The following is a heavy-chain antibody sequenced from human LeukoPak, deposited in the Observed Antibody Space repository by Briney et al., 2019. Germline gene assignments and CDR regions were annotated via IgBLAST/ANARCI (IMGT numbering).Heavy chain of an antibody. D-gene: IGHD5-12*01. J-gene: IGHJ5*02. CDR3: ARAGGNSGYNSQFNWFDT. CDR1: GFTFSAYW. CDR2: IQQGGGEK. Sequence: PGGSLRLSCTASGFTFSAYWMSWVRRPPGKGLEWVANIQQGGGEKHYVDSVKGRFTISRDNAKNSLYLQMNSLRAEDTAVYYCARAGGNSGYNSQFNWFDTWGQGTLVTVSS. V-gene: IGHV3-7*03.